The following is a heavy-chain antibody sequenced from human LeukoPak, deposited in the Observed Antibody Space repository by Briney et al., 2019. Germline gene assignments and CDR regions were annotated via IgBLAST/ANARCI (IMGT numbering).Heavy chain of an antibody. V-gene: IGHV3-48*04. J-gene: IGHJ6*03. Sequence: PGGSLRLSCAASGFTFSTYSMNWVRQAPGKGLEWVSYISSSGSTLYYADSVKGRFTISRDNAKNSLYLQMNSLRAEDTAVYYCASFPYYYYYMDVWGKGTTVTVSS. CDR1: GFTFSTYS. CDR2: ISSSGSTL. CDR3: ASFPYYYYYMDV.